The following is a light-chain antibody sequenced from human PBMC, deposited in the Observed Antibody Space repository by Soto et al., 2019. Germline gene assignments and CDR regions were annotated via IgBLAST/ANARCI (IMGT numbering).Light chain of an antibody. Sequence: EIVLTQSPGTLSLSPGDGATLSCRASQSVSGNSLAWYQQKPGQAPRLLIYGASTRATGIPDKFSGSGSGNSFPPPISRMEPEDFAGYYCQQYGSSPYTFGQGTKLEIK. CDR1: QSVSGNS. CDR2: GAS. V-gene: IGKV3-20*01. J-gene: IGKJ2*01. CDR3: QQYGSSPYT.